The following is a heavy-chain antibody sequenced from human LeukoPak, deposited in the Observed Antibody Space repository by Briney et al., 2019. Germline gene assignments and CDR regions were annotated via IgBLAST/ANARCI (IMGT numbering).Heavy chain of an antibody. J-gene: IGHJ4*02. CDR3: AKDQLLYGSGSYYYFEY. CDR2: IKQDGSEK. V-gene: IGHV3-7*01. D-gene: IGHD3-10*01. CDR1: GFTFSSYW. Sequence: GGSLRLSCAASGFTFSSYWMSWVRQAPGKGLEWVANIKQDGSEKYYVDSVKGRFTISRDNSKNTLYLQMNSLRAEDTAVYYCAKDQLLYGSGSYYYFEYWGQGTLVTVSS.